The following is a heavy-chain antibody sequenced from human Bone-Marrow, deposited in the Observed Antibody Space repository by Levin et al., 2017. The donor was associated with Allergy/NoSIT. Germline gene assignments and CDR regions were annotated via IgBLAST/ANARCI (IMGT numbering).Heavy chain of an antibody. CDR1: GFNVNYNY. CDR2: IYAGYGT. D-gene: IGHD1-26*01. J-gene: IGHJ3*02. V-gene: IGHV3-66*01. Sequence: PGGSLRLSCAASGFNVNYNYMNWVRQAPGKGLEWVSVIYAGYGTYYADSVKDRFTISRDNSKNTVYLQMNSLRADDTAVYYCARDIGTNALDIWGQGTMVTVSS. CDR3: ARDIGTNALDI.